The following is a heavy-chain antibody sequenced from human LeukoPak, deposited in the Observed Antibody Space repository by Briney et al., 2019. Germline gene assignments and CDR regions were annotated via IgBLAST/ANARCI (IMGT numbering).Heavy chain of an antibody. CDR1: GVSISSSSYY. V-gene: IGHV4-39*01. CDR3: ARHLSWYPTREYYYYYMDV. Sequence: KPSETLSLTCTVSGVSISSSSYYWAWLRQPRGKGLEWIGSIYYSGSTYYNPSLKSRVTISVGTSKNQFSLKLSSVTAANTAVYYCARHLSWYPTREYYYYYMDVWGKGTTVTISS. J-gene: IGHJ6*03. D-gene: IGHD1-14*01. CDR2: IYYSGST.